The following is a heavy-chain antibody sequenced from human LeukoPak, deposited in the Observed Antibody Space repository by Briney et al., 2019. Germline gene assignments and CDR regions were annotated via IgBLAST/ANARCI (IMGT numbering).Heavy chain of an antibody. CDR2: IYHSGST. J-gene: IGHJ6*02. V-gene: IGHV4-30-2*01. CDR1: GGSISSGGYS. Sequence: SQTLSLTCAVSGGSISSGGYSWSWIRQPPGKGLEWIGYIYHSGSTYYNPSLKSRVTISVDRSKNQFSLKLSSVTAADTAVYYCARTTVTTLGMDVWGQGTTVTVSS. D-gene: IGHD4-11*01. CDR3: ARTTVTTLGMDV.